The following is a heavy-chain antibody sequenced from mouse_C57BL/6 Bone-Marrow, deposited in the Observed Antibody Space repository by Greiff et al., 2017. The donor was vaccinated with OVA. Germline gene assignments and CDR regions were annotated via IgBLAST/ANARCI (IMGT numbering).Heavy chain of an antibody. CDR1: GYTFTDYN. J-gene: IGHJ3*01. CDR3: ARKGDYGEAWFAY. D-gene: IGHD2-4*01. V-gene: IGHV1-22*01. Sequence: EVQLQQSGPELVKPGASVKMSCKASGYTFTDYNMHWVKQSHGKSLEWIGYINPNNGGTSYNQKFKGKATLTVNKSSSTAYMELRSLTSEDSAVYYCARKGDYGEAWFAYWGQGTLVTVSA. CDR2: INPNNGGT.